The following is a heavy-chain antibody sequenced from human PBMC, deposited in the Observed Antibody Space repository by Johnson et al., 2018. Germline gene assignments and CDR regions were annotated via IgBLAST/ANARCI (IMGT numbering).Heavy chain of an antibody. CDR1: GYTFASDD. Sequence: VQLVESGAEVKTXGTSVKVSCKASGYTFASDDINWVRQAPGQGLEWMGWMNPNSGTAGYAQKFQGRVAMTRNPPITTADREWTSLGSEDTAVYYCARVWSPRKRALWALDSWCQGTLVTVSS. V-gene: IGHV1-8*01. CDR2: MNPNSGTA. CDR3: ARVWSPRKRALWALDS. J-gene: IGHJ4*02. D-gene: IGHD2/OR15-2a*01.